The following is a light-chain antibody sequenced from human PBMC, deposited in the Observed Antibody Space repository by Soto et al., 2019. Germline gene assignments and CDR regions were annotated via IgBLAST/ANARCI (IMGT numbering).Light chain of an antibody. CDR2: DVS. CDR1: QSVSNW. CDR3: QQYNSYSIFT. J-gene: IGKJ3*01. Sequence: DIQMTQSPSTLSASVGERVTITCRASQSVSNWLAWYQQKPGKAPKVLIYDVSSLDRGVPSRFSGSGSGTELILTISSLQPDDFATYYCQQYNSYSIFTFGPGTKVDIK. V-gene: IGKV1-5*01.